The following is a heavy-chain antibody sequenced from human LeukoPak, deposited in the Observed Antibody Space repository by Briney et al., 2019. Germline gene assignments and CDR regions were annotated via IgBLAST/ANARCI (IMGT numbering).Heavy chain of an antibody. D-gene: IGHD2-21*02. Sequence: PSETLSLTCTVSGGSISSYYWSWIRQPPGKGLEWIGYIYYSGSTNYNPSLKSRVTISVDTSKNQFSLKLSSVTAADTAVYYCARGHSSVVTAIPSYFDYWGQGTLVTVSS. V-gene: IGHV4-59*12. CDR3: ARGHSSVVTAIPSYFDY. J-gene: IGHJ4*02. CDR2: IYYSGST. CDR1: GGSISSYY.